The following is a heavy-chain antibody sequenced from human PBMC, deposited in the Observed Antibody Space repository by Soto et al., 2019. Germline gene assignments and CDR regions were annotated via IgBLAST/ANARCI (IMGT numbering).Heavy chain of an antibody. V-gene: IGHV1-18*01. CDR1: GYAFTTYG. CDR2: ISAHNGNT. CDR3: ARGRYGDY. D-gene: IGHD1-1*01. Sequence: QVHLVQSGAEVKKPGVSVKVSCKGSGYAFTTYGITWVRQAPGQGLEWMGWISAHNGNTNYVQKLQGRATVTRDTSTSTAYMELRSLRSDDTAVYYCARGRYGDYWGQGALVTVSS. J-gene: IGHJ4*02.